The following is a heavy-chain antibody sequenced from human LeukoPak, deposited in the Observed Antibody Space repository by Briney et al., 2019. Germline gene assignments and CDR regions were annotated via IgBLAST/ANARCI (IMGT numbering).Heavy chain of an antibody. Sequence: GGSLRLSCEASGFSFSEHSMGWVRLAPGKWLEWVSSITGGGTFTFYADSVKGRFTVSRDNANNLLFLQLHSLRADDTAIYYCVTGDNPDYTWENHRLAAFDIWGQGTMVTVSS. D-gene: IGHD3-16*01. J-gene: IGHJ3*02. CDR1: GFSFSEHS. CDR3: VTGDNPDYTWENHRLAAFDI. CDR2: ITGGGTFT. V-gene: IGHV3-21*01.